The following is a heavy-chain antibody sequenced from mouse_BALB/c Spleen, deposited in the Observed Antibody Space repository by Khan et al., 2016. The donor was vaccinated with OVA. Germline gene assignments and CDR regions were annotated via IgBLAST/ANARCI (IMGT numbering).Heavy chain of an antibody. J-gene: IGHJ3*01. CDR3: ARLGNS. V-gene: IGHV5-6*01. CDR1: GFTFSSYG. CDR2: TTSGGSYT. Sequence: EVELVESGGDLVKPGGSLKLSCAASGFTFSSYGMSWVRQTPDKRLEWVATTTSGGSYTYYPDSVKGRFTISRDNAKNTLYLQMTSLKSEDTAMXYGARLGNSWGQGTLVTVSA. D-gene: IGHD2-1*01.